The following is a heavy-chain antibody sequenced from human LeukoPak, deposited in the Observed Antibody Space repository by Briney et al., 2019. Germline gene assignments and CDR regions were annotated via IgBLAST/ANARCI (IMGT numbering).Heavy chain of an antibody. CDR2: ISGTGSDI. Sequence: GGSLRLSCAASGFIFSTYNMNWVRQAPGKGLEWVSYISGTGSDIFYADSVKGRFTISRDNAKNSLYLQMNNLRDEDTAVYYCARERLYDYVFAWGQGTLVIVSS. CDR3: ARERLYDYVFA. J-gene: IGHJ4*02. CDR1: GFIFSTYN. D-gene: IGHD3-16*01. V-gene: IGHV3-48*02.